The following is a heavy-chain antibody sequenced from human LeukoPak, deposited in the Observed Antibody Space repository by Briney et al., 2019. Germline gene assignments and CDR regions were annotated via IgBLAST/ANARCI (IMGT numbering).Heavy chain of an antibody. CDR2: ISSSSSYT. D-gene: IGHD1-26*01. Sequence: GGSLRLSCAASGFTFSNAWMTWVRQAPGKGLEWVSYISSSSSYTNYADSVKGRFTISGDNAKNSLYLQMNSLRAEDTAVYYCARAGSYGYYFDYWGQGTLVTVSS. CDR1: GFTFSNAW. V-gene: IGHV3-11*06. J-gene: IGHJ4*02. CDR3: ARAGSYGYYFDY.